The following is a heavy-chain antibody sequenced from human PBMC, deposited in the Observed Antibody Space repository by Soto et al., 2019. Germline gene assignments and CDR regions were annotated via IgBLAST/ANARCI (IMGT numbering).Heavy chain of an antibody. V-gene: IGHV1-69*02. CDR3: ANSECGGDCYRGIYYYYYVMDV. CDR1: GGTFSSYT. CDR2: IIPILGIA. J-gene: IGHJ6*02. Sequence: SVKVSWKASGGTFSSYTISWVRQAPGQGLEWMGRIIPILGIANYAQKFQGRVTITADKSTSTAYMELSSLRSEDTAVYYCANSECGGDCYRGIYYYYYVMDVWGQGSTDTVSS. D-gene: IGHD2-21*02.